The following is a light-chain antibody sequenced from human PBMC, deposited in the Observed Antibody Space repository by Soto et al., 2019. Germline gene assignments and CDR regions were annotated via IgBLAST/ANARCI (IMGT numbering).Light chain of an antibody. V-gene: IGKV1-5*01. Sequence: DIQMTQSPSTLSASVGDRVTITCRASQSVNKWLAWFQQKPGKVPKLLIFDASTLRSGVPSRFSGSGSGTDFTLTISCLQSEDFATYYCQQYYSYPITFGQGTRLEI. CDR2: DAS. CDR3: QQYYSYPIT. CDR1: QSVNKW. J-gene: IGKJ5*01.